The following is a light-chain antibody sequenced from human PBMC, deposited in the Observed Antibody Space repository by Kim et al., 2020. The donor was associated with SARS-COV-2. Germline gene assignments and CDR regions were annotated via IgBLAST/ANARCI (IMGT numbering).Light chain of an antibody. J-gene: IGKJ4*01. CDR3: QQSHTAPLLT. CDR1: QNINSF. CDR2: AAS. V-gene: IGKV1-39*01. Sequence: SVGDRVTITCRASQNINSFLNWYQHRPGKAPKLLIYAASTLQIGVPSRFSGSGSGTDFTLTITSLQPEDFATYYCQQSHTAPLLTFGGGTKVDIK.